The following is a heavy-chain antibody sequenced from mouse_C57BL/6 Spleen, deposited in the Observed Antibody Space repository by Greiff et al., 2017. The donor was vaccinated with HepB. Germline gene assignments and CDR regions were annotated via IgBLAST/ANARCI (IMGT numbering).Heavy chain of an antibody. V-gene: IGHV3-6*01. CDR3: AREEVYGNYLYYFDY. Sequence: VQLKESGPGLVKPSQSLSLTCSVTGYSITSGYYWNWIRQFPGNKLEWMGYISYDGSNNYNPSLKNRISITRDTSKNQFFLKLNSVTTEDTATYYCAREEVYGNYLYYFDYWGQGTTLTVSS. CDR1: GYSITSGYY. CDR2: ISYDGSN. D-gene: IGHD2-1*01. J-gene: IGHJ2*01.